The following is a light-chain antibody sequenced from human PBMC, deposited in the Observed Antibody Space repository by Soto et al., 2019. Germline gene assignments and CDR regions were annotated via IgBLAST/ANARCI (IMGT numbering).Light chain of an antibody. CDR3: QQYYSSPLT. Sequence: DIVMTQSPDSLAVSLGERATINCKSSQSVLYSSNNKNYLAWYQQKAGQPPKLLIYWASTRESGVPDRFSGSGSATDFTLTISSLQAEDVASYYCQQYYSSPLTFGGGTKVEIK. CDR1: QSVLYSSNNKNY. V-gene: IGKV4-1*01. J-gene: IGKJ4*01. CDR2: WAS.